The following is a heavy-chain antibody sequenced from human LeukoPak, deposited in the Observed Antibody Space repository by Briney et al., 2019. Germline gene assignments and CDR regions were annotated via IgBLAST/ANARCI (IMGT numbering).Heavy chain of an antibody. CDR1: GFTFSHYG. CDR3: ARDFGTTVTTFGAVDI. CDR2: IWDDGNKK. Sequence: GGSLRLCCAASGFTFSHYGMHWVRQAPGKGLEWVALIWDDGNKKSHADTVKGRFTISRDNSKKTLYLQMNSLRAEDTAVYYCARDFGTTVTTFGAVDIWGQGTKVIVSS. D-gene: IGHD4-17*01. J-gene: IGHJ3*02. V-gene: IGHV3-33*01.